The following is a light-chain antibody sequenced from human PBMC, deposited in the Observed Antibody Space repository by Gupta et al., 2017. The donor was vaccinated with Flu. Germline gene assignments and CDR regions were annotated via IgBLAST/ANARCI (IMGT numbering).Light chain of an antibody. J-gene: IGKJ4*01. Sequence: EILLTQSPATLPLSPGERATLSCRASQSVSSYLAWYQQKSGQAPRLLIYDASNRATGIQVRFSGSGTGTEFTLTIRSLEPEDFAVYYCQQRGNWPLTFGGGTKVEIK. V-gene: IGKV3-11*01. CDR1: QSVSSY. CDR3: QQRGNWPLT. CDR2: DAS.